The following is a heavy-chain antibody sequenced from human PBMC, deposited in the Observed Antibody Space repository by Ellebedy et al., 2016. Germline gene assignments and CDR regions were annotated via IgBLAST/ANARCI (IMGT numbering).Heavy chain of an antibody. J-gene: IGHJ5*02. Sequence: GGSLRLSXTASELNLANYFMSWVRRAPGKGLEWVSTISAGGEITYFADSVRGRFTISRDNSRNTLYLQMDSLRAEDSAIYYCRPGHYSSAWGQGTLVTVSS. CDR1: ELNLANYF. V-gene: IGHV3-23*01. CDR3: RPGHYSSA. D-gene: IGHD3-10*01. CDR2: ISAGGEIT.